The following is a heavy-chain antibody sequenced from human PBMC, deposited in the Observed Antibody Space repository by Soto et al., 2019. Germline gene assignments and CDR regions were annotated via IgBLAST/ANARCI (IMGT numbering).Heavy chain of an antibody. CDR1: RESFSGDY. V-gene: IGHV1-46*01. CDR2: INPHGGST. CDR3: ARSSGGNFGIIIEGTNWFSP. Sequence: XLVKVSCKAARESFSGDYINWVRQAPGQGLEWMGAINPHGGSTAYAQKFKGRVTLTRDTSASTVYMEVSSLTSEDTAMYYCARSSGGNFGIIIEGTNWFSPWGQGTLVTVSS. D-gene: IGHD1-26*01. J-gene: IGHJ5*02.